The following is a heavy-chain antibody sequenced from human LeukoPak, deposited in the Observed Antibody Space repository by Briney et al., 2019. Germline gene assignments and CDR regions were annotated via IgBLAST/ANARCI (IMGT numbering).Heavy chain of an antibody. CDR3: ARMRDLVGTSPLGY. Sequence: ASVTVSCKASGYTFSGYYMHWVRQAPGQGLEWMGWLNPNSGGTNYAQKFLGRVTMTSDTSITTAYMELSSLRSEDTAVYYCARMRDLVGTSPLGYWGQGTLVTVSS. CDR2: LNPNSGGT. V-gene: IGHV1-2*02. D-gene: IGHD4-23*01. CDR1: GYTFSGYY. J-gene: IGHJ4*02.